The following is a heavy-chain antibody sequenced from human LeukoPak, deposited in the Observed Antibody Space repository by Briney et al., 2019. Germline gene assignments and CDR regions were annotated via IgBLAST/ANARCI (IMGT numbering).Heavy chain of an antibody. CDR2: INPSGGST. V-gene: IGHV1-46*01. D-gene: IGHD2-21*02. Sequence: ASVEVSCKASGYTFTSYYMHWVRQAPGQGLEWMGIINPSGGSTSYAQKFQGRVTMTRDTSTSTVYMELSSLRSEDTAVYYCARGTVAPYCGGDCSVDYWGQGTLVTVSS. CDR1: GYTFTSYY. CDR3: ARGTVAPYCGGDCSVDY. J-gene: IGHJ4*02.